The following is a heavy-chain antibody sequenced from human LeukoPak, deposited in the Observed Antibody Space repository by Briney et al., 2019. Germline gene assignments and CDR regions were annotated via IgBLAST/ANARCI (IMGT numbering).Heavy chain of an antibody. CDR1: DGSISSYY. V-gene: IGHV4-59*01. CDR3: ARGVYIAAAQYGY. CDR2: IYYSGTT. Sequence: SETLSLTCTVSDGSISSYYWNWFRQPPGKGLEWIGYIYYSGTTNYNPSLKSRVTISVDTSKNQFSLKLSSVTAADTAVYYCARGVYIAAAQYGYWGQGTLVTVSS. J-gene: IGHJ4*02. D-gene: IGHD6-13*01.